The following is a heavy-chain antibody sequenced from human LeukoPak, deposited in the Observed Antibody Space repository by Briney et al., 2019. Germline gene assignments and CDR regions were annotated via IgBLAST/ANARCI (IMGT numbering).Heavy chain of an antibody. CDR1: GYSCTSYW. J-gene: IGHJ2*01. CDR3: ARRRERGPWYFDL. V-gene: IGHV5-51*01. D-gene: IGHD6-25*01. CDR2: TYPGDSDT. Sequence: GESLKISCKGSGYSCTSYWIGWVRQMPGKGLEWMGITYPGDSDTRYSPSFQGQVTISADKSISTAYLQWSSLKASDTAMYYCARRRERGPWYFDLWGRGTLVTVSS.